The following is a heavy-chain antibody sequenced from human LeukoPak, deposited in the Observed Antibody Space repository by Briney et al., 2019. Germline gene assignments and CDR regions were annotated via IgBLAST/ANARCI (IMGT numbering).Heavy chain of an antibody. V-gene: IGHV3-23*01. D-gene: IGHD3-10*01. CDR2: ISGSGGRT. CDR1: GFTFSSYW. J-gene: IGHJ6*03. Sequence: PGGSLRLSCAASGFTFSSYWMSWVRQAPGEGLEWVSAISGSGGRTYYADSVKGRFTISRDNSKNTLYLQMNSLRAEDAAVYNCAKGDFYGSGRDYYYYMDVWGKGTTVTISS. CDR3: AKGDFYGSGRDYYYYMDV.